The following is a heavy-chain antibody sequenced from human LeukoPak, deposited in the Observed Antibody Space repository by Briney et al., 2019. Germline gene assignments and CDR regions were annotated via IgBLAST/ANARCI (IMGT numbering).Heavy chain of an antibody. D-gene: IGHD6-13*01. Sequence: GGSLRLSCAASGFTFSSDSMYWVRQAPGKGLEWVSSISNSGNNIYYPDSVKGRFTTSRDNAKSFLYLPISSLRAEDTAVYYCARGSSWSYDYWGRGTLVTVSS. CDR2: ISNSGNNI. CDR1: GFTFSSDS. V-gene: IGHV3-21*06. J-gene: IGHJ4*02. CDR3: ARGSSWSYDY.